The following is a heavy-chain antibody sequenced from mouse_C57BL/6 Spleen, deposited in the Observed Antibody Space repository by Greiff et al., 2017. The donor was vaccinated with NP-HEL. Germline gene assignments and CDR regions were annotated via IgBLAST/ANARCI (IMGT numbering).Heavy chain of an antibody. J-gene: IGHJ3*01. Sequence: QVQLQQSGAELVRPGTSVKLSCKASGYTFTSYWMHWVKQRPGQGLEWIGVIDPSDSYTNYNQKFKGKATLTVDTSSSTAYMQLSSLTSEDSAVYYCARSGYYKGFIAYWGQGTLVTVSA. D-gene: IGHD3-2*02. V-gene: IGHV1-59*01. CDR1: GYTFTSYW. CDR2: IDPSDSYT. CDR3: ARSGYYKGFIAY.